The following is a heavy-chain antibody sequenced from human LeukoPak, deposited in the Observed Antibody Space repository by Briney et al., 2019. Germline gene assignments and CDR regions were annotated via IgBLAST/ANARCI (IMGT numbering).Heavy chain of an antibody. Sequence: GASVKVSCKASGYTFTGYYMHWVRQAPGQGLEWMGWINPNSGGTNYAQKFQGRVTMTRDTSISTAYMELSRLRSDDTAVYYCARDRDGSGSYEGYWGQGTLVTVSS. CDR3: ARDRDGSGSYEGY. CDR1: GYTFTGYY. D-gene: IGHD3-10*01. J-gene: IGHJ4*02. CDR2: INPNSGGT. V-gene: IGHV1-2*02.